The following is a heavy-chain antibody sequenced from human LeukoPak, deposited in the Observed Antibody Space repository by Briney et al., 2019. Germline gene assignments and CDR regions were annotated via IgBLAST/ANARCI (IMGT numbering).Heavy chain of an antibody. CDR3: ARDPKYGDPDY. CDR1: GVAVSGYW. D-gene: IGHD4-17*01. J-gene: IGHJ4*02. Sequence: PGGSLRLSCAAFGVAVSGYWMNWVRQAPGKGLVWVARINSDGSSTSHADSVKGRFTISRDNAKNTLYLQMNSLRVGDTAVYYCARDPKYGDPDYWGLGTLVTVSS. CDR2: INSDGSST. V-gene: IGHV3-74*01.